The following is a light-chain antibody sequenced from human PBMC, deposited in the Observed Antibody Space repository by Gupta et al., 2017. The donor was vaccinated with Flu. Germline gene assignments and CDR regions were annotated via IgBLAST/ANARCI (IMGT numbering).Light chain of an antibody. CDR1: SSDIGSYNN. V-gene: IGLV2-14*03. CDR3: SSYTSNSALYV. J-gene: IGLJ1*01. CDR2: EVS. Sequence: QSALTQPASVSGSPGQSITISCTGTSSDIGSYNNVSWYQQHPGKAPKLMNYEVSNRPSGVSNRFSGSKSGNTASLTISGLQAEDEADYYCSSYTSNSALYVFGTGTKVTVL.